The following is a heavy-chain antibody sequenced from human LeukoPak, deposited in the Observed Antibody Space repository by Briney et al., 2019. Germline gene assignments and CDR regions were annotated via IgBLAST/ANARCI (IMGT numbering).Heavy chain of an antibody. CDR2: INHSGST. Sequence: PGGSLRLSCAASGFTSSSYSMNWVRQPPGKGLEWIGEINHSGSTNYNPSLKSRVTISVDTSKSQFSLKLSSVTAADTAVYYCARGAGALSRVLGKNWFDPWGQGTLVTVSS. CDR1: GFTSSSYS. CDR3: ARGAGALSRVLGKNWFDP. V-gene: IGHV4-34*01. J-gene: IGHJ5*02. D-gene: IGHD3-3*02.